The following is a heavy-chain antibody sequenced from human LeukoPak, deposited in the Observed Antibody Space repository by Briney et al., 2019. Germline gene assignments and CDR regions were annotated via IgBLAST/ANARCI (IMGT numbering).Heavy chain of an antibody. D-gene: IGHD6-13*01. V-gene: IGHV3-53*04. CDR1: GFTVSSNY. CDR2: IYSGGST. Sequence: GGSLRLSCAASGFTVSSNYMSWVRQAPGKGLEWVSVIYSGGSTYYADSVKGRFTISRHNSKNTLYLQMNSLSAEDTAVYYCASAGYSSSWYPYYFDYWGQGTLVTVSS. CDR3: ASAGYSSSWYPYYFDY. J-gene: IGHJ4*02.